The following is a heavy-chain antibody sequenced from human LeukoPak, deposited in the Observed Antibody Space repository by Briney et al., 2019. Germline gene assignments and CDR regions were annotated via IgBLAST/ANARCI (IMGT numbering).Heavy chain of an antibody. Sequence: SETLSLTCTISGDSISSGFYWGWIRQPPGSGLEWIGSFYHRGSTYYNPSLKSRVTISVDTSKNQFSLKLNSVTAADTAVYYCAREGTRHFDSRGYLWGQGTLVTVSS. CDR2: FYHRGST. D-gene: IGHD3-22*01. CDR1: GDSISSGFY. V-gene: IGHV4-38-2*02. CDR3: AREGTRHFDSRGYL. J-gene: IGHJ4*02.